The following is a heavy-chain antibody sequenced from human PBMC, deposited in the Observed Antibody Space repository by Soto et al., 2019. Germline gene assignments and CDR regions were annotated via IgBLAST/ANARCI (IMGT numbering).Heavy chain of an antibody. D-gene: IGHD3-10*01. CDR2: IHNSRGV. CDR1: GGSITSYY. CDR3: ARRHGSGGAFDP. J-gene: IGHJ5*02. V-gene: IGHV4-59*08. Sequence: QVQLQESGPGLLKPSETLSLTCTVPGGSITSYYWNWIRQSPGKGLEWVGYIHNSRGVNYNPSLKSRVTLSLDTSKNQFSLNLSSVTAADTAVYFCARRHGSGGAFDPWGPGTLVTVTS.